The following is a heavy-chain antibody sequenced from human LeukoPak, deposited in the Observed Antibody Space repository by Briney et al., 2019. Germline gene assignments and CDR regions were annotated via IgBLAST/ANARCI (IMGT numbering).Heavy chain of an antibody. Sequence: SGGSLRLSCAASGFTFSSYWMHWVRQAPGKGLVWVSRINSDGSSTSYADSVKGRFSISRDNAKTSLYLQMNNLSVADTAVYYCVTDQTGRHPYFFDYWGQGTLVTVSS. CDR2: INSDGSST. D-gene: IGHD3-10*01. CDR3: VTDQTGRHPYFFDY. J-gene: IGHJ4*02. CDR1: GFTFSSYW. V-gene: IGHV3-74*01.